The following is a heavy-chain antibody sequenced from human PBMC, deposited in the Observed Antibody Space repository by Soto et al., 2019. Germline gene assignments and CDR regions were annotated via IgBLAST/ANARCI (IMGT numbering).Heavy chain of an antibody. D-gene: IGHD3-22*01. CDR3: ARDLYDSSGYYYTSPLNY. Sequence: ASVKVSCKASGYTFTGYYMHWVRQAPGQGLEWMGWINPNSGGTNYAQKFQGWVTMTRDTSISTAYMELSRLRSDDTAVYYCARDLYDSSGYYYTSPLNYLGQGTLVTVSS. J-gene: IGHJ4*02. V-gene: IGHV1-2*04. CDR2: INPNSGGT. CDR1: GYTFTGYY.